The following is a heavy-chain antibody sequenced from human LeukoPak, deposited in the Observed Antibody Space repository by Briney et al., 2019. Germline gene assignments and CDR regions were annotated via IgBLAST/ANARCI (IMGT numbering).Heavy chain of an antibody. J-gene: IGHJ4*02. Sequence: AGRSLTLSCAAARFTFSIYAMTWVRQTPGKGLEWVSAISASAGTTYYADSVKGRFTISRDNSKNTLYLQMNSLRVDHTALYYCAKGGSSWSYYFDSWGQGTLVTVPS. D-gene: IGHD6-13*01. CDR3: AKGGSSWSYYFDS. CDR2: ISASAGTT. CDR1: RFTFSIYA. V-gene: IGHV3-23*01.